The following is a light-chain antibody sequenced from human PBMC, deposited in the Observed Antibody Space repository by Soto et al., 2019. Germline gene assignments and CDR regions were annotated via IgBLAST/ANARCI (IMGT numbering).Light chain of an antibody. CDR2: EGS. Sequence: QSALTQPASVSGSPGQSITISCTGTSSDGGTYNLVSWYQHHPGKAPELMIYEGSKRPSGVSNRFSGSKSGNTASLTISGLQAEDEADYYCCSYAGSSTYVFGTGTKLTVL. V-gene: IGLV2-23*01. CDR1: SSDGGTYNL. J-gene: IGLJ1*01. CDR3: CSYAGSSTYV.